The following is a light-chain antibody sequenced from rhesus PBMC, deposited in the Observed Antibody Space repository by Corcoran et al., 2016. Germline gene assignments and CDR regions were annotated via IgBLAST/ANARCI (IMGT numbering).Light chain of an antibody. CDR1: QSVGSY. Sequence: ETVVTQSPATLSLSPGERATFSCRASQSVGSYLAWYQQKPGQAPRLLVHGASCRATGIPDRFSGSGSGTDFTLHISSLGPKEVGICYSQPSSNLSWTFGQGTKVEIK. CDR2: GAS. V-gene: IGKV3-24*04. J-gene: IGKJ1*01. CDR3: QPSSNLSWT.